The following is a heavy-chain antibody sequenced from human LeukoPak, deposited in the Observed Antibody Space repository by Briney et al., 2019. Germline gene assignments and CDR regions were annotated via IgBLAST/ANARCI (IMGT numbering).Heavy chain of an antibody. D-gene: IGHD1-14*01. V-gene: IGHV3-20*01. CDR3: TRAGEEVAFDI. Sequence: PGGSLRLSCAASGFTFDDYGMSWVRQAPRKGLEWVSGLNWNGGDTAYADSVKGRFTISRDNAKNSLYLQMNSLRAEDTALYHCTRAGEEVAFDIWGQGTMVTVSS. CDR1: GFTFDDYG. J-gene: IGHJ3*02. CDR2: LNWNGGDT.